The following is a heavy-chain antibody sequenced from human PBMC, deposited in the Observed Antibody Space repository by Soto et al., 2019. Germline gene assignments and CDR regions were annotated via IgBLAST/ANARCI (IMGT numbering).Heavy chain of an antibody. CDR1: GGSISDDTYY. CDR3: ARFRVSSGYYYSFDY. CDR2: IYYSGST. Sequence: SETLSLTCTVSGGSISDDTYYWGWIRQPPGKGLEWIGSIYYSGSTYYNPSLKSRVTISVDTSKNQFSLKLSSVTAADTAVYYCARFRVSSGYYYSFDYWGQGTLVTVSS. J-gene: IGHJ4*02. V-gene: IGHV4-39*01. D-gene: IGHD3-22*01.